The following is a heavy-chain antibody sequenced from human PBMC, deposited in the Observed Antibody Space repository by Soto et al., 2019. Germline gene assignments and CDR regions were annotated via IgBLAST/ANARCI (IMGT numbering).Heavy chain of an antibody. Sequence: PGGSLRLSCAASVFTFSSYSMNWVRQAPGKGLEWVSYISSSSSTIYYADSVKGRFTISRDTAKNSLYLQMNSLRAQDTAVYYCARVGYDILTGDFDYWGPGTLVTVSS. CDR2: ISSSSSTI. D-gene: IGHD3-9*01. J-gene: IGHJ4*02. CDR1: VFTFSSYS. CDR3: ARVGYDILTGDFDY. V-gene: IGHV3-48*01.